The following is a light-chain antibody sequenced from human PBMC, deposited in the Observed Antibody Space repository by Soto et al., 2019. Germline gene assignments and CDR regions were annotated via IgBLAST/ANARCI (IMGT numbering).Light chain of an antibody. CDR1: QSVTSSY. J-gene: IGKJ4*01. Sequence: EIVLTQSPGTLSLSPGERATLSCRASQSVTSSYLAWYQQKPGQAPRLLIYGASSRATGIPDRCSGSGSGTNFTLTISRLEPEDFAVYYCQQYSSSPLTFGGGTKVEIK. V-gene: IGKV3-20*01. CDR2: GAS. CDR3: QQYSSSPLT.